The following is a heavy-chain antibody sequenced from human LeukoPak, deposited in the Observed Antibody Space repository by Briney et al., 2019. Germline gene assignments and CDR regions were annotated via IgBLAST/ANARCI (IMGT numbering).Heavy chain of an antibody. V-gene: IGHV3-23*01. CDR3: ARSKRGYPYYFEY. J-gene: IGHJ4*02. Sequence: GGSLRLSCAASGFTYSSYDMSWVRRAPGKGLEWVSGISGGGVSTYYADSVKGRFTISRDNAKNSLYLQMDSLRAEDTAVYYCARSKRGYPYYFEYWGQGTLVTVSS. D-gene: IGHD1-1*01. CDR1: GFTYSSYD. CDR2: ISGGGVST.